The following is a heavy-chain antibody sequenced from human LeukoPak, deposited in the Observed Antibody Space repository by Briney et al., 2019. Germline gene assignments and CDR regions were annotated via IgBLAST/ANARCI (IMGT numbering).Heavy chain of an antibody. D-gene: IGHD3-3*01. Sequence: PGRSLRLSCAASGFTFSSYGMHWVRQAPGKGLEWVAVIWYDGSNKYYADSVKGRFTISRENSKNTLYLQMNSLRAEDTAVYYCARTTYYDFWSGYYFPYMDVWGKGTTVTVSS. CDR2: IWYDGSNK. CDR1: GFTFSSYG. J-gene: IGHJ6*03. V-gene: IGHV3-33*01. CDR3: ARTTYYDFWSGYYFPYMDV.